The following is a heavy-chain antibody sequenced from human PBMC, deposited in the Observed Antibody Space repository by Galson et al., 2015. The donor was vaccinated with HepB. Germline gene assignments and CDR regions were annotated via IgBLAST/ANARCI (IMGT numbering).Heavy chain of an antibody. D-gene: IGHD6-13*01. CDR3: ARTGSSSAYGMDV. V-gene: IGHV2-70*04. CDR1: GFSLSTSGMR. Sequence: PALVKPTQTLTLTCTFSGFSLSTSGMRVSWIRQPPGKALEWLARIDWDDDKFYSTSLKTRLTISKDTSKNQVVLTMTNMDPVDTATYYCARTGSSSAYGMDVWGQGTTVTVSS. CDR2: IDWDDDK. J-gene: IGHJ6*02.